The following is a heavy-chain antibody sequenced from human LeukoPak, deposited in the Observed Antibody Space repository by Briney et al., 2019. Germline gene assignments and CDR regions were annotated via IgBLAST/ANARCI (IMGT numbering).Heavy chain of an antibody. Sequence: SETLSLTCAVYGGSFSGYYWSWLRQPPGKGLEWIGEINHSGSTNYNPSLTSRVTISVDTSKNQFSLKLSSVTAADTAVYYCASYGSGSYYPCFDYWGQGTLVTVSS. CDR2: INHSGST. J-gene: IGHJ4*02. CDR1: GGSFSGYY. CDR3: ASYGSGSYYPCFDY. D-gene: IGHD3-10*01. V-gene: IGHV4-34*01.